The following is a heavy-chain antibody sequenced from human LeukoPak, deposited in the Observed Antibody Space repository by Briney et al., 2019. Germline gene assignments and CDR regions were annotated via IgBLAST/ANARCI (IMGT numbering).Heavy chain of an antibody. CDR3: AREDIVVVPAAYSWYNWFDP. CDR2: IYTSGST. J-gene: IGHJ5*02. D-gene: IGHD2-2*01. V-gene: IGHV4-61*02. CDR1: GGSISSGSYY. Sequence: SETLSLTCTVSGGSISSGSYYWSWIRQPAGKGLEWIGRIYTSGSTNYNPSLKSGVTISVDTSKNQFSLKLSSVTAADTAVYYCAREDIVVVPAAYSWYNWFDPWGQGTLVTVSS.